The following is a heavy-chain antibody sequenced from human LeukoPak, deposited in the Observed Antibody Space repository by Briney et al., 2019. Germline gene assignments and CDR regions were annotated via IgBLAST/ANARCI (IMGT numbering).Heavy chain of an antibody. CDR2: INPYNDNT. Sequence: GASVKVSCKASGHTFTRYGISWVRQAPGQGLEWMGWINPYNDNTNYAQNLQGRVTMTTDTSTSTAYMELRSLTSDDTALYYCARDPEDGDDPWGQGTLVTVSS. J-gene: IGHJ5*02. V-gene: IGHV1-18*01. D-gene: IGHD2-21*01. CDR3: ARDPEDGDDP. CDR1: GHTFTRYG.